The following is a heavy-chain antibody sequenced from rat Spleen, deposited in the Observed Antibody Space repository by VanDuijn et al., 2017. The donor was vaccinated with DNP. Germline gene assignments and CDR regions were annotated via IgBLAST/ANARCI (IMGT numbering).Heavy chain of an antibody. CDR2: MSPTTRSS. CDR3: VRPTTGAFAY. Sequence: EVQLVESGGGLVQPGRSLKLSCTVSGFTFSNFPMAWVRQAPTKGLEWVACMSPTTRSSYYRDSVRGRFTISRDNAKSTLYLQMNSLRSEDMATYYCVRPTTGAFAYWGQGTLVTVSS. CDR1: GFTFSNFP. D-gene: IGHD1-6*01. J-gene: IGHJ3*01. V-gene: IGHV5-46*01.